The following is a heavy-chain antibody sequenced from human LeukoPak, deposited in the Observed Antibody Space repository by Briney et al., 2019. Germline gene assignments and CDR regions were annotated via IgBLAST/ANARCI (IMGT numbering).Heavy chain of an antibody. CDR3: ARAHGDYVYFDY. CDR2: IYHSGST. D-gene: IGHD4-17*01. J-gene: IGHJ4*02. CDR1: GGSISSGGYS. Sequence: XXXXCXVSGGSISSGGYSWNWIRQPPGKALEWIGYIYHSGSTYYNPSLKSRVTIAVNRSKNQFSLRLSSVTAADTAVYYCARAHGDYVYFDYWGQGTLVTVSS. V-gene: IGHV4-30-2*01.